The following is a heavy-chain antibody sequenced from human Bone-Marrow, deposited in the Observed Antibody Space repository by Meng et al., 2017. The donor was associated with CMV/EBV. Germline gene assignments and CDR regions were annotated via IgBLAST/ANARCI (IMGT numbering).Heavy chain of an antibody. J-gene: IGHJ6*02. CDR2: IIPIFGTA. CDR1: GGTFSSYA. CDR3: AKSAATSSLPYYYYYGMDV. Sequence: SVKVSCKASGGTFSSYAISWVRQAPGQGLEWMGGIIPIFGTANYAQKFQGRVTITTDESTSTAYMELSSLRSEDTAVYYCAKSAATSSLPYYYYYGMDVWGQGTTATVSS. V-gene: IGHV1-69*05. D-gene: IGHD2-15*01.